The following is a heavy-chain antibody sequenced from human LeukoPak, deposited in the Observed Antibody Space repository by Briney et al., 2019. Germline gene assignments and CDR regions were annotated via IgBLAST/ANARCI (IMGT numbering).Heavy chain of an antibody. D-gene: IGHD4-11*01. J-gene: IGHJ5*02. CDR1: GGSISIYY. CDR2: FYTSGNT. CDR3: ARDRTEITVRGSHNWFDP. Sequence: SETLSLTCTVSGGSISIYYWSWVRQPAGKGLEWLGRFYTSGNTNYNPALKSSVTMSVDTSKNQFSLKLSSVTAADTAVYYCARDRTEITVRGSHNWFDPWGQGTLVTVSS. V-gene: IGHV4-4*07.